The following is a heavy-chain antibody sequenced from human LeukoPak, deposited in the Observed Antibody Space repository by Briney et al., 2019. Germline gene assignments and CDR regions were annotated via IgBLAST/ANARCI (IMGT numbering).Heavy chain of an antibody. CDR1: GFTFDDYA. CDR2: ISWNSGSI. V-gene: IGHV3-9*01. Sequence: GRSLRLSCAASGFTFDDYAMHWVQQAPGKGLEWVSGISWNSGSIGYADSVKGRFTISRDNAKNSLYLQMNSLRAEDTALYYCAKDPRSSIAAPIDPWGQGTLVTVSS. CDR3: AKDPRSSIAAPIDP. D-gene: IGHD6-6*01. J-gene: IGHJ5*02.